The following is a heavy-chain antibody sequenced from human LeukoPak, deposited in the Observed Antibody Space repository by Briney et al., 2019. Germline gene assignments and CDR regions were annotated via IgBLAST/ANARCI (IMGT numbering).Heavy chain of an antibody. CDR1: GFIFGSYD. Sequence: GGSLRLSCAASGFIFGSYDMSWVRQAPGKGLQWVSSISDSGRSAFFADSVKGRFTISRDNSQNTVSLQMNSLRVDDTALYFCAKPRKGPVLGAFDLWGQGTMVTVAS. J-gene: IGHJ3*01. CDR2: ISDSGRSA. D-gene: IGHD2-2*01. CDR3: AKPRKGPVLGAFDL. V-gene: IGHV3-23*01.